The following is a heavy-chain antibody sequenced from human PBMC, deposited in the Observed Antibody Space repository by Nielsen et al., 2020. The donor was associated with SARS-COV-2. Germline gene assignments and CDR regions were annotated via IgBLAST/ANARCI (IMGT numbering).Heavy chain of an antibody. Sequence: ASVNVSCKASGYTFTSYGISWVRQAPGQGLEWMGWISAYNGNTNYAQKLQGRVTMTTDTSTSTAYMELRSLRSDDTAVYYCAREVFDYYGSGSYLDYFDYWGQGTLVTVSS. CDR1: GYTFTSYG. CDR3: AREVFDYYGSGSYLDYFDY. V-gene: IGHV1-18*01. J-gene: IGHJ4*02. D-gene: IGHD3-10*01. CDR2: ISAYNGNT.